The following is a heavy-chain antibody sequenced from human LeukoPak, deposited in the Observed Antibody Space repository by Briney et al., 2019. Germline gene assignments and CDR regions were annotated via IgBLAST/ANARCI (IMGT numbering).Heavy chain of an antibody. D-gene: IGHD4-17*01. CDR2: INPSGGST. CDR1: GYTFTSYY. J-gene: IGHJ6*03. V-gene: IGHV1-46*01. Sequence: ASVKVSCKASGYTFTSYYMHWVRQAPGQGLEWMGIINPSGGSTSYAQKFQGRVTMTRDMSTSTVYMELSSLRSEDTAVYFCAMYGDPAEAYYYYYMDVWGKGTTVTVSS. CDR3: AMYGDPAEAYYYYYMDV.